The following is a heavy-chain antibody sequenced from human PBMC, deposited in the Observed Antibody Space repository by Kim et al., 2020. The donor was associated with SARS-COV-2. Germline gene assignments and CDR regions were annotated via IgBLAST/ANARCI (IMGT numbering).Heavy chain of an antibody. CDR2: IWFDGSNK. Sequence: GGSLRLSCAASGFTFSSYGMHWVRQAPGKGLEWVAVIWFDGSNKYYVESVKGRFTISRDNSKNTLYLQMNSLRAEDTAVYYCARGSSMGLAMALAGTFPLDYWGQGTLVTVSS. CDR3: ARGSSMGLAMALAGTFPLDY. V-gene: IGHV3-33*01. J-gene: IGHJ4*02. CDR1: GFTFSSYG. D-gene: IGHD6-19*01.